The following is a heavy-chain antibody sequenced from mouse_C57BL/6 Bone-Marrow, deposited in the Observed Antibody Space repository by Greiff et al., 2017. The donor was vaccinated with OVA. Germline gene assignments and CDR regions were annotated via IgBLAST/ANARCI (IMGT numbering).Heavy chain of an antibody. V-gene: IGHV14-4*01. Sequence: VQLQQSGAELVRPGASVKLSCTASGFNIKDDYMHWVKQRPEQGLEWIGWIDPENGDTEYASKFQGKATITADTSSNTAYLQLSSLTSEDTAVYYCTMVTTVVYWYFDVWGTGTTVTVSS. D-gene: IGHD1-1*01. J-gene: IGHJ1*03. CDR2: IDPENGDT. CDR1: GFNIKDDY. CDR3: TMVTTVVYWYFDV.